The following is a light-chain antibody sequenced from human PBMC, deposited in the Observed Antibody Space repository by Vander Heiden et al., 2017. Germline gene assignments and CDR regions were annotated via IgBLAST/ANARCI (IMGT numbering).Light chain of an antibody. CDR3: QTWDTSVV. Sequence: YELTQPPSVSVSPGQTATITCSGDKLGDKYASWYQQKPGQSPVLVIYQDTQRPSGIPERFSGSNSGNTATLTIRGTQAMDEADYYCQTWDTSVVFGGGTKLTVL. J-gene: IGLJ2*01. CDR1: KLGDKY. CDR2: QDT. V-gene: IGLV3-1*01.